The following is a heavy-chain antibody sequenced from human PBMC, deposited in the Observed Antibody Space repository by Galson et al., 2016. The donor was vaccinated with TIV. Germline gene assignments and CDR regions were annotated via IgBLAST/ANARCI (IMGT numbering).Heavy chain of an antibody. CDR3: ARDQATLVARWFAP. CDR1: GFTFSTYW. J-gene: IGHJ5*02. Sequence: SLRLSCAASGFTFSTYWMHWVRQVPGKGVMWVSRIDNDGSQTDYADSVRGRFTASRDNAKNALYLQMSSLRAEDTAVYYCARDQATLVARWFAPWGQGTLVTVSS. CDR2: IDNDGSQT. V-gene: IGHV3-74*01.